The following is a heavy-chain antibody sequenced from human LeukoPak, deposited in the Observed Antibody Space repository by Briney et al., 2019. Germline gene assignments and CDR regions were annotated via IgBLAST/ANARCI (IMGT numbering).Heavy chain of an antibody. CDR1: GFTFRSYW. D-gene: IGHD3-16*01. CDR2: IKKDGSEK. CDR3: ARDYTLGNA. V-gene: IGHV3-7*01. Sequence: GGSLRLSCAASGFTFRSYWMSWVRQAPGKGLEWVASIKKDGSEKYYVDSVKGRFTVSRDNAKNSLYLQMNSLRAEDTAVYYCARDYTLGNAWGQGTTVTVSS. J-gene: IGHJ6*02.